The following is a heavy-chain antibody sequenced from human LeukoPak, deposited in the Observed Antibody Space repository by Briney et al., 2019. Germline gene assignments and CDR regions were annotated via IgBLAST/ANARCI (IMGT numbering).Heavy chain of an antibody. CDR1: GYTFTGYY. CDR3: ASPAAGSPYYYYGMDA. Sequence: ASVKVSCKASGYTFTGYYMHWVRQAPGQGLEWMGWINPNSGGTNYAQKFQGRVTMTRDTSISTAYMELSRLRSDDTAVYYCASPAAGSPYYYYGMDAWGQGTTVTVSS. CDR2: INPNSGGT. V-gene: IGHV1-2*02. J-gene: IGHJ6*02. D-gene: IGHD6-13*01.